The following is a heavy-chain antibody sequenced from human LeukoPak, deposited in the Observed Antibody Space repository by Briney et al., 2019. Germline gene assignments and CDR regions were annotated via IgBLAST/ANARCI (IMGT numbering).Heavy chain of an antibody. V-gene: IGHV3-30*04. CDR1: GFTFSSYA. Sequence: GGSLRLSCAASGFTFSSYAMHWVRQAPGKGLEWVAVISYDGSNKYYADSVKGRFTISRDNSKNTLYLQMNSLRAEDTAVYYYARDPGDYPFDIWGQGTMVTVSS. D-gene: IGHD5-12*01. J-gene: IGHJ3*02. CDR2: ISYDGSNK. CDR3: ARDPGDYPFDI.